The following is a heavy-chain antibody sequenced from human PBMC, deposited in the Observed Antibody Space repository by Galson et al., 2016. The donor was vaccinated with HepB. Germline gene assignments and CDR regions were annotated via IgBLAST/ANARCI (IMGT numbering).Heavy chain of an antibody. D-gene: IGHD5-12*01. CDR2: INSASSHM. V-gene: IGHV3-21*01. CDR3: ARDPGYSAFDI. Sequence: SLRLSCAGSGFTFSNYAMNWVRQAPGKGLEWVSSINSASSHMYYADSVRGPFIVSRDNAKESLYLQINSLRAEDTAVYFCARDPGYSAFDIWGQGTMVTVSS. J-gene: IGHJ3*02. CDR1: GFTFSNYA.